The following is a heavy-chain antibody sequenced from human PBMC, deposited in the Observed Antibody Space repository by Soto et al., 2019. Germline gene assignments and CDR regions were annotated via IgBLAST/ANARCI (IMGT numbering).Heavy chain of an antibody. Sequence: TLSLTCAVSGGSISSGGYSWSWIRQPPGKGLEWIGYIYHSVSTYYNPSLKSRVTISVDRSKNQFSLKLNSVTAADTAVYYCARVPSPWGQGTLVTVSS. CDR2: IYHSVST. CDR1: GGSISSGGYS. J-gene: IGHJ5*02. CDR3: ARVPSP. V-gene: IGHV4-30-2*01.